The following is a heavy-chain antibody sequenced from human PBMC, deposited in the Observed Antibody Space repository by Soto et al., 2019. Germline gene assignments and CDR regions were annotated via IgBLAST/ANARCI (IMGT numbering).Heavy chain of an antibody. J-gene: IGHJ6*02. CDR1: GGTFSSYA. CDR3: ARDIVATKGYYYYGMDV. Sequence: ASVKVSCKASGGTFSSYAISWVRQAPGQGLEWMGGIIPIFGTANYAQKFQGGVTITADESTSTAYMELSSLRSEDTAVYYCARDIVATKGYYYYGMDVWGQGTTVTVSS. V-gene: IGHV1-69*13. CDR2: IIPIFGTA. D-gene: IGHD5-12*01.